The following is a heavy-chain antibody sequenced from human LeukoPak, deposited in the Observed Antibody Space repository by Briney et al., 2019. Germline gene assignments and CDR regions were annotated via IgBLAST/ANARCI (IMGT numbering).Heavy chain of an antibody. CDR1: GGTFSSYA. J-gene: IGHJ5*02. D-gene: IGHD3-9*01. CDR2: IIPIFGTA. CDR3: ARDRDYDILTGFAYTFGFDP. Sequence: SVKVSCKASGGTFSSYAISWVRQAPGQGLEWMGGIIPIFGTANYAQKFQGRVTITADESTSTAYMELSSLRSEDTAVYYCARDRDYDILTGFAYTFGFDPWGQGTLVTVSS. V-gene: IGHV1-69*13.